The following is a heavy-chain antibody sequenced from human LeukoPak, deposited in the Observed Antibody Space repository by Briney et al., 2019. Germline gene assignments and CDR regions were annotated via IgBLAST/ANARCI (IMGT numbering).Heavy chain of an antibody. D-gene: IGHD4-17*01. CDR1: GFRFDDYA. Sequence: GRSLRLSCAASGFRFDDYAMHWVRQAPGKGLEWVSGISWNSGNIGYADPVKGRFTISRDNAKNSLYPQMNSLRPDDTALYYCAKDSNDYGDSGSDFDYWGQGTLVTVSS. CDR3: AKDSNDYGDSGSDFDY. V-gene: IGHV3-9*01. J-gene: IGHJ4*02. CDR2: ISWNSGNI.